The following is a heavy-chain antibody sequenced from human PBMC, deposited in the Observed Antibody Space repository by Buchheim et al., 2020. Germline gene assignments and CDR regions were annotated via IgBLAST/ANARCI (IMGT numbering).Heavy chain of an antibody. CDR3: ARDHRRRWLQFDNWFDP. D-gene: IGHD5-24*01. V-gene: IGHV3-21*01. Sequence: EVQLVESGGGLVKPGGSLRLSCAASGFTFSSYSMNWVRQAPGKGLEWVSSISSSSSYIYYADSVKGRFTISRDNAKNSLYLQMISLRAEDTAVYYFARDHRRRWLQFDNWFDPWGQGTL. J-gene: IGHJ5*02. CDR2: ISSSSSYI. CDR1: GFTFSSYS.